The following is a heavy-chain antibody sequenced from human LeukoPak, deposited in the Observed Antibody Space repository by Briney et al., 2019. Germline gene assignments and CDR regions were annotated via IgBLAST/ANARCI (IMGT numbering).Heavy chain of an antibody. J-gene: IGHJ5*02. CDR2: IVVGSGNA. CDR1: GFTFTSSA. CDR3: AAGYSGSYLDWFDP. V-gene: IGHV1-58*02. D-gene: IGHD1-26*01. Sequence: ASVKVSCKASGFTFTSSAMQWVRQARGQRLEWIGWIVVGSGNASYAQKFQERVTITRDMSTSTAYMELSSLRSEDTAVYYCAAGYSGSYLDWFDPWGQGTLVTVSS.